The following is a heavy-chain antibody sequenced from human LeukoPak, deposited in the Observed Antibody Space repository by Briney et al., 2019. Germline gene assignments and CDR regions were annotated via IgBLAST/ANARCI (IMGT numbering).Heavy chain of an antibody. CDR1: GRTFSSYA. D-gene: IGHD4-17*01. CDR3: ARYYGDSSRFDP. Sequence: SVKVSCKASGRTFSSYAISWVRQAPRQGLEWMGRIIPILGIANYAQKFQGRVTITADKSTSTAYMELSSPRSEDTAVYYCARYYGDSSRFDPWGQGTLVTVSS. J-gene: IGHJ5*02. V-gene: IGHV1-69*04. CDR2: IIPILGIA.